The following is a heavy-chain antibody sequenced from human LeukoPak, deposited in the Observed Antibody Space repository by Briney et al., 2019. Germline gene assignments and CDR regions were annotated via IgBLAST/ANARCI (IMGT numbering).Heavy chain of an antibody. CDR2: IYHSGST. D-gene: IGHD5-24*01. V-gene: IGHV4-38-2*02. Sequence: PSETLSLTCTVSGYSISSGYYWGWIRQPPGKGLEWVGSIYHSGSTYYNLSLKSRVTVSVYTSKNQFSLKLSSVTSADTAVYYCARVTGDGYNYAYDYWGQGTLVTVSS. CDR1: GYSISSGYY. J-gene: IGHJ4*02. CDR3: ARVTGDGYNYAYDY.